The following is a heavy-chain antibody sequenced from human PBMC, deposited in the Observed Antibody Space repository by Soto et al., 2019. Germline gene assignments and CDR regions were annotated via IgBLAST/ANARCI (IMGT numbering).Heavy chain of an antibody. Sequence: QVQLQESGPGLVKPSQTLSLTCTVSGGSISSGGYYWSWIRQHPGKGLEWIGYIYYSGSTYYNPPLKSRVTISVDTSKNQFSLKLSSVTAADTAVYYCARDRGPGTTYYYGMDVWGQGTTVTVSS. CDR1: GGSISSGGYY. CDR3: ARDRGPGTTYYYGMDV. CDR2: IYYSGST. V-gene: IGHV4-31*03. J-gene: IGHJ6*02. D-gene: IGHD1-1*01.